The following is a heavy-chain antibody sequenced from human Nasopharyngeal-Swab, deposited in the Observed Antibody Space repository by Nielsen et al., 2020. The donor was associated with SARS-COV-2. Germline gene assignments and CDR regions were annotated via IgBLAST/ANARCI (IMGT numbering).Heavy chain of an antibody. CDR3: ARQENYDYVWGSYRLNWFDP. CDR2: IYYSGST. D-gene: IGHD3-16*02. V-gene: IGHV4-39*01. J-gene: IGHJ5*02. Sequence: WIRQPPGKGLEWIGSIYYSGSTYYNPSLKSRVTISVDTSKNQFSLKLSSVTAADTAVHYCARQENYDYVWGSYRLNWFDPWGQGTLVTVSS.